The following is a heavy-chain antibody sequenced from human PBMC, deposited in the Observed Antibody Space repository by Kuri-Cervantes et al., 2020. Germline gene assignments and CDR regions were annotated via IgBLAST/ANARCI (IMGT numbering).Heavy chain of an antibody. CDR1: GFTFSSYG. CDR3: ASWWQLVNAFDV. V-gene: IGHV3-33*01. D-gene: IGHD4-23*01. CDR2: IWYDGSNK. J-gene: IGHJ3*01. Sequence: GESLKISCAASGFTFSSYGMHWVRQAPGKGLEWVAVIWYDGSNKYYADSVKGRFTISRDNSKNTLYLQMNSLRAEDTAVYYCASWWQLVNAFDVWGQGTMVTVSS.